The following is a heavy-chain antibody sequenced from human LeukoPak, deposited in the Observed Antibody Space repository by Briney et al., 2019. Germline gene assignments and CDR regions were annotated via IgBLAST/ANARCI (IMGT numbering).Heavy chain of an antibody. CDR1: GFTFSSYA. D-gene: IGHD3-22*01. J-gene: IGHJ4*02. CDR2: ISYDGSNK. CDR3: ARGEYYYDSSGSNYFDY. V-gene: IGHV3-30-3*01. Sequence: GGSLRLSCAASGFTFSSYAMHWVRQAPGKGLEWVAVISYDGSNKYYADSVKGRFTISRDNAKNTLYLQMNSLRAEDTAVYYCARGEYYYDSSGSNYFDYWGQGTLVTVSS.